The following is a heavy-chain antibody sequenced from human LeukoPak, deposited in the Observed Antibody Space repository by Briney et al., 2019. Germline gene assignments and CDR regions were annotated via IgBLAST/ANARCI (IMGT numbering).Heavy chain of an antibody. J-gene: IGHJ5*02. D-gene: IGHD2-15*01. V-gene: IGHV4-4*07. CDR2: IYANGDT. CDR1: GGSINNFY. CDR3: ARRAQLGYCSGGSCNWFDP. Sequence: SETLSLTCSVSGGSINNFYWTWIRQPAGKGLEWIGRIYANGDTNYNPSLKSRVTISVDTSKNQFSLKLSSVTAADTAVYYCARRAQLGYCSGGSCNWFDPWGQGTLVTVSS.